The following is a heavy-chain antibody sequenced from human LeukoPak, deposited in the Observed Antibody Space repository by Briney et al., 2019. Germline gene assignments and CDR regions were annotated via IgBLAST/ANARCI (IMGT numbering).Heavy chain of an antibody. J-gene: IGHJ4*02. V-gene: IGHV4-39*01. D-gene: IGHD3-3*01. CDR2: IYYSGST. CDR3: AVPLDFWSGYYTGDY. CDR1: GGSISSSSYY. Sequence: SETLSLTCTVSGGSISSSSYYWGWIRQPPGKGLEWIGSIYYSGSTYYNPSLKSRVTISVDTSKNQFSLKLSSVTAADTAVYYCAVPLDFWSGYYTGDYWGQGTLVTVSS.